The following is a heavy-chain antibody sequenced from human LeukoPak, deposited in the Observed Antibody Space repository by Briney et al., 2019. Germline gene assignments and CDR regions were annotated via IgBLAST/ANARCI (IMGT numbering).Heavy chain of an antibody. J-gene: IGHJ4*02. CDR2: INPNSGVT. CDR1: GYTFTDSF. CDR3: ATLGGHSLAAQNGY. V-gene: IGHV1-2*02. Sequence: ASVKVSFKASGYTFTDSFMHWVRQAPGQGLDWMGWINPNSGVTSYAQKFQGRVTMTRDTSISTAYMELSRLKSDDTAVYYCATLGGHSLAAQNGYWGQGTLGTVSS. D-gene: IGHD3-16*01.